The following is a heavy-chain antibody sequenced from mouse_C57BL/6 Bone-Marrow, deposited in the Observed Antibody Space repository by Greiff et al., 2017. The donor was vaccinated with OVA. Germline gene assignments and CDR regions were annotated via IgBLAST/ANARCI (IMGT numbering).Heavy chain of an antibody. Sequence: QVQLQQPGAELVKPGASVKMSCKASGYTFTSYWITWVKQRPGQVLEWIGDIYPGSGSTNYNEKFKSKATLTVDKSSSTAYMQLSSLTSEDSAVYYCASNYGSPWFAYWGQGTLVTVSA. CDR3: ASNYGSPWFAY. D-gene: IGHD1-1*01. CDR2: IYPGSGST. J-gene: IGHJ3*01. CDR1: GYTFTSYW. V-gene: IGHV1-55*01.